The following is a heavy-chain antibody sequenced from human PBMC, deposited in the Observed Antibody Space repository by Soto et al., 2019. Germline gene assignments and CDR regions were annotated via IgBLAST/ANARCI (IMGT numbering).Heavy chain of an antibody. V-gene: IGHV1-69*06. CDR3: ARDLGYDFWSGLGYYYYGMDV. J-gene: IGHJ6*02. Sequence: SVKVSCKASGGTFSSYAISWVRQAPGQGLEWMGGIIPIFGTANYAQKFQGRVTITADKSTSTAYMELSSLRSEDTAVYYCARDLGYDFWSGLGYYYYGMDVWGQGTTVTVSS. CDR1: GGTFSSYA. CDR2: IIPIFGTA. D-gene: IGHD3-3*01.